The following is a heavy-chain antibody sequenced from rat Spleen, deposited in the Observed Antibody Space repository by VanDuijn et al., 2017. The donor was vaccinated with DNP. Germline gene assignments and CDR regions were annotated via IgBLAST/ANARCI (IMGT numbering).Heavy chain of an antibody. D-gene: IGHD1-11*01. J-gene: IGHJ1*01. CDR2: ISYSGTT. Sequence: EVQLQESGPGLVKPSQSLSLTCSVTDYSITSNYWDWIRKFPGNKMEWMGYISYSGTTGYNPSLKSRISITRDTSKNQFLLQVNSVTTEDTATYYCARGLNYGGYKYYYWYFDFWGPGTMVTVSS. CDR1: DYSITSNY. V-gene: IGHV3-1*01. CDR3: ARGLNYGGYKYYYWYFDF.